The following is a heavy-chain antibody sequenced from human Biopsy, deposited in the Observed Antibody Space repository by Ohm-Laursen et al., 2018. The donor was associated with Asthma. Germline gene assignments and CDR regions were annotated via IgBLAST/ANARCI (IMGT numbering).Heavy chain of an antibody. Sequence: ASVKVSCKFSGYSLTDLSMHWVRQAPGQGLEWMGGHDHEEGGTVNARRFQGRVTMTEDTSTDTAYMELSSLSSDDTAVYHCASDFPKDYVRYNFQFWGQGTLVTVSS. J-gene: IGHJ4*02. D-gene: IGHD4-17*01. V-gene: IGHV1-24*01. CDR3: ASDFPKDYVRYNFQF. CDR2: HDHEEGGT. CDR1: GYSLTDLS.